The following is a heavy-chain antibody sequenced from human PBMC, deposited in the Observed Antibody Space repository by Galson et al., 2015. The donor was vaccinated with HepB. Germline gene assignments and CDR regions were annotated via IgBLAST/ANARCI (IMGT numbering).Heavy chain of an antibody. CDR3: ATIMYHILAGYYD. J-gene: IGHJ4*02. V-gene: IGHV3-48*01. D-gene: IGHD3-9*01. CDR1: GFTFSSYS. CDR2: ISGGGDTI. Sequence: SLRLSCAASGFTFSSYSMNWVRQAPGKGLEWISYISGGGDTIYYADSVKGRFTVSRDNAKNSAYLQMNSLRAEDTAVYYCATIMYHILAGYYDWGQGTLVTVST.